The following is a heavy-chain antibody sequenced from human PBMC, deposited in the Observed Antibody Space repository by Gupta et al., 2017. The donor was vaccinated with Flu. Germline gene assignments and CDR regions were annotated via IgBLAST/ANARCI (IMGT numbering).Heavy chain of an antibody. Sequence: EVQLLESGGALVQQGGSLRLSCAASGFTFSISVMSWVRQAPGKGLEWVSTIYGNGADTWYADSVKGRFTISRDNSRNTLYLQMNGLRADDTALYYCAKESYPIDYWGPGTLVTVSS. CDR2: IYGNGADT. CDR3: AKESYPIDY. J-gene: IGHJ4*02. V-gene: IGHV3-23*01. CDR1: GFTFSISV. D-gene: IGHD1-26*01.